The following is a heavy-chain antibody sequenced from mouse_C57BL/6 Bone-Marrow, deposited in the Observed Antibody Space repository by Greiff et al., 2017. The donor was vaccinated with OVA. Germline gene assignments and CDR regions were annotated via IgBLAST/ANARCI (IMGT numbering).Heavy chain of an antibody. V-gene: IGHV1-55*01. CDR1: GYTFTSYW. CDR3: AREDYYGSRAYAMDY. Sequence: VQLQQPGAELVKPGASVKMSCKASGYTFTSYWITWVKQRPGQGLEWIGDIYPGSGSTNYNEKFKSKATLTVDTSSSTAYMQLSSLTSEDSAVYYCAREDYYGSRAYAMDYWGQGTSVTVSS. D-gene: IGHD1-1*01. J-gene: IGHJ4*01. CDR2: IYPGSGST.